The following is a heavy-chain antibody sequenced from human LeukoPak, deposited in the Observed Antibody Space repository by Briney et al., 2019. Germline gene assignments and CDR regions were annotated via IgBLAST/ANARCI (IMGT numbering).Heavy chain of an antibody. J-gene: IGHJ6*02. D-gene: IGHD2-2*01. V-gene: IGHV3-30*18. CDR1: GFTFSSYG. Sequence: PGGSLRLSCAASGFTFSSYGMHWVRQAPGKGLEWVAVISYDGSNKYYADSVKGRFTISRDNSKNTLYLQMNSLRAEDTAVYYCAKDLVVRDCSSTSCLYYYYYYGMDVWGQGTTVTVSS. CDR3: AKDLVVRDCSSTSCLYYYYYYGMDV. CDR2: ISYDGSNK.